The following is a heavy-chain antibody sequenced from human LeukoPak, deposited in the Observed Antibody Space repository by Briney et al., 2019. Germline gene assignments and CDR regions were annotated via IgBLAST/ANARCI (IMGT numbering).Heavy chain of an antibody. CDR2: MYHSGST. D-gene: IGHD3-10*01. V-gene: IGHV4-38-2*02. Sequence: SETLSLICTVSGYSISSGYYWTWIRQPPGKGLEWIGNMYHSGSTYNNPSLKSRVTISVDTSKNHFSLKLSSVTAADTAVYYCARQVYYYASGTTYYYYMDVWGNGTTVTISS. J-gene: IGHJ6*03. CDR3: ARQVYYYASGTTYYYYMDV. CDR1: GYSISSGYY.